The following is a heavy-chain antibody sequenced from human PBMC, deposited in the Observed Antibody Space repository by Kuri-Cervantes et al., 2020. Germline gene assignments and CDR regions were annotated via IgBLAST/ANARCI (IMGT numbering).Heavy chain of an antibody. Sequence: KVSCKGSGYSFTSYWIGWVRQMPGKGLEWMGIIYPGDSDTRYSPSFQGQVTISADKSISTAYLQWSSLKASDTAVYYCARAPGIAAAGTEGDYYYYGMDVWGQGTTVTVSS. J-gene: IGHJ6*02. CDR2: IYPGDSDT. V-gene: IGHV5-51*01. CDR3: ARAPGIAAAGTEGDYYYYGMDV. CDR1: GYSFTSYW. D-gene: IGHD6-13*01.